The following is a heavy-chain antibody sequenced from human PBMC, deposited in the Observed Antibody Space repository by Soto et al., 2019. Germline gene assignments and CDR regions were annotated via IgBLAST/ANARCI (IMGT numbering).Heavy chain of an antibody. D-gene: IGHD6-6*01. CDR2: INAGNGNT. Sequence: ASVKVSCKASGYTFTSYAMHWVRQAPGQRLEWMGWINAGNGNTKYSQKFQGRVTITRDTSASTAYMELSSLRSEDTAVYYCAREIAARQNWFDPWGQGTLVTVSS. CDR3: AREIAARQNWFDP. V-gene: IGHV1-3*01. CDR1: GYTFTSYA. J-gene: IGHJ5*02.